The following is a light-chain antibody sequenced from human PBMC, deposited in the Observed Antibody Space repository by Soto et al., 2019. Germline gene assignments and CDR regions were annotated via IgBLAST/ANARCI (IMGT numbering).Light chain of an antibody. V-gene: IGLV2-23*01. CDR1: SSDVGRYNL. J-gene: IGLJ2*01. CDR2: EGS. Sequence: QSALTQPASVSGSPGQSITISCTGSSSDVGRYNLVSWYQHHPGKAPKLMIYEGSKRPSGVSNRFSGSKSGSTASLTISVLQAEDEADYYCSSYAGTTTFVVFGGGTKLTVL. CDR3: SSYAGTTTFVV.